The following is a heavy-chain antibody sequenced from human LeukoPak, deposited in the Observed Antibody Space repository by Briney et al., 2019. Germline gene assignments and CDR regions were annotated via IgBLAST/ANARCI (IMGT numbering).Heavy chain of an antibody. J-gene: IGHJ4*02. V-gene: IGHV3-23*01. CDR1: GFTFSNDT. D-gene: IGHD3-10*01. CDR3: ARGRESPYYFDC. CDR2: ISTSGDST. Sequence: PGGSLRLSCAASGFTFSNDTMSWVRQGPGKGLEWGSSISTSGDSTAYAASVKGRFTISRDNSKNTLCLQLNSLRAEDTAVYYCARGRESPYYFDCWGQGTLVTVSS.